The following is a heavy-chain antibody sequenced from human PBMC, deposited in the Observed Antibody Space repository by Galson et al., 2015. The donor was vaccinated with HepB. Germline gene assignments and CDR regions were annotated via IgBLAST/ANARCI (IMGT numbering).Heavy chain of an antibody. V-gene: IGHV3-74*01. CDR2: ISSDGGHK. Sequence: LRLSCAASGFTFSSYWIHWVRQVPGKRLVWVSRISSDGGHKNYADSVQGRFTISRDNAKNTLFLQMSSLSADDTAVYYCARGSSDWYGIDYWGQGILVTVSS. D-gene: IGHD6-19*01. J-gene: IGHJ4*02. CDR3: ARGSSDWYGIDY. CDR1: GFTFSSYW.